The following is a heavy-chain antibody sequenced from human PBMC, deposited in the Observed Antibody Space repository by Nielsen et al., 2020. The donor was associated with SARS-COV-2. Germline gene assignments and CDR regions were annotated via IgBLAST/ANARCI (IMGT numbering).Heavy chain of an antibody. J-gene: IGHJ6*02. CDR2: ISGCGGST. Sequence: GESLKISCAASGFTFSSYAMSWVRQAPGKGLEWVSAISGCGGSTYYADSVKGRFTISRDNSKNTLYLQMNSLRAEDTAVYYCAKDGYYGSGSYNYYGMDVWGQGTTVTVSS. CDR3: AKDGYYGSGSYNYYGMDV. V-gene: IGHV3-23*01. D-gene: IGHD3-10*01. CDR1: GFTFSSYA.